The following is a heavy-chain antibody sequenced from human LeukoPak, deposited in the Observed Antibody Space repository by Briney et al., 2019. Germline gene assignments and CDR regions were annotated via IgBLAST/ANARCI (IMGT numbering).Heavy chain of an antibody. J-gene: IGHJ4*02. CDR2: INPNTGGT. CDR3: ARDRRGSGFSLIDF. D-gene: IGHD3-3*01. V-gene: IGHV1-2*02. CDR1: GYTFTGYY. Sequence: ASVKVSCKASGYTFTGYYLHWVRQAPGQGLEWMGWINPNTGGTNYAQKFQDRVTMTRDTSISTAYMELSRLRSGDTAIYYCARDRRGSGFSLIDFWGQGTLVTVSS.